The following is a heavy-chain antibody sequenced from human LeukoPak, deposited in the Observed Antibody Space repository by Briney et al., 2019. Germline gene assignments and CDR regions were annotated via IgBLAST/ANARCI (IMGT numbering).Heavy chain of an antibody. CDR1: GFTFSNYA. V-gene: IGHV3-23*01. CDR2: ISDSGAKT. Sequence: GGSLRLSCAGSGFTFSNYAITWVRQAPGQGLEWVSAISDSGAKTYYTDSVKGRFTISRDNSKNTLFLQMNSLRAEDTAVYYCVRGLNVGTTTLAFDIWGQGSMVTVSS. CDR3: VRGLNVGTTTLAFDI. J-gene: IGHJ3*02. D-gene: IGHD1-26*01.